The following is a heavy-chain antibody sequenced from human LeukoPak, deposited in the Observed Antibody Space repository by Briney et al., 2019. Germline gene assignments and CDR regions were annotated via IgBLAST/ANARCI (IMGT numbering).Heavy chain of an antibody. J-gene: IGHJ4*02. CDR1: GGSISSYY. D-gene: IGHD6-6*01. Sequence: SETLSLTCTVSGGSISSYYWSWIRQPPGKGLEWIGYISYSGNTNYNPSLKSRVTIAVDTSKNHFSLKLSSVTAADTAVYYCARDGCGSSSCLDYWGQGTLVTVSP. CDR3: ARDGCGSSSCLDY. V-gene: IGHV4-59*01. CDR2: ISYSGNT.